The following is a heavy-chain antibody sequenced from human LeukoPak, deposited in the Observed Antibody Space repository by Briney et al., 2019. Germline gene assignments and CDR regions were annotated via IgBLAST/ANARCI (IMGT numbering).Heavy chain of an antibody. D-gene: IGHD1-26*01. CDR2: IWYDGSNK. J-gene: IGHJ3*02. CDR3: AREHLLPIVNAFDI. V-gene: IGHV3-33*01. CDR1: GFTFSSYG. Sequence: GGSLRLSCAASGFTFSSYGMHWVRQAPGKGLEWVAVIWYDGSNKYYADSVKGRFTISRDNSENTLYLRMNSLRAEDTAVYYCAREHLLPIVNAFDIWGQGTMVTVSS.